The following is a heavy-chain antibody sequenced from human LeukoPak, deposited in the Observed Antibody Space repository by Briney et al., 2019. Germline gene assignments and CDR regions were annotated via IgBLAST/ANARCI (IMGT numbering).Heavy chain of an antibody. CDR1: GFTFSSYA. J-gene: IGHJ4*02. CDR3: AKGYSSGWYFFDN. V-gene: IGHV3-23*01. CDR2: ISGSGGST. Sequence: GGSLRLSCAASGFTFSSYAMNWVRQAPGKGLEWVSAISGSGGSTHYADSVKGRFTISRDDSKNTLYLQMNSLRAEDAAVYYCAKGYSSGWYFFDNWGQGILVTVSS. D-gene: IGHD6-19*01.